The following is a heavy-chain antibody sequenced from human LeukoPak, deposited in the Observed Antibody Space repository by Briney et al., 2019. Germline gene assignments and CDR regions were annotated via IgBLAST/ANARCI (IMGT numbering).Heavy chain of an antibody. J-gene: IGHJ4*02. V-gene: IGHV3-48*04. CDR1: GFTFSSYS. Sequence: GGSLRLSCAASGFTFSSYSMNWVRQAPGKGLEWVSYISSSSSTIYYADSVKGRFTISRDNAKNSLYLQMNSLRAEDTAVYYCASAVGTSGVYYWGQGTLVTVSS. CDR3: ASAVGTSGVYY. D-gene: IGHD3-10*01. CDR2: ISSSSSTI.